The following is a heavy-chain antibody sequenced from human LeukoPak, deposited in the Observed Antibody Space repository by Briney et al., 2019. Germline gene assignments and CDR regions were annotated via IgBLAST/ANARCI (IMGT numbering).Heavy chain of an antibody. J-gene: IGHJ4*02. CDR3: ARSSGGLFDY. CDR2: ISSNGGST. Sequence: PGGSLRLSCAASGFTFSNYAMHWVRQAPGKGLEHVSAISSNGGSTYYADPVQGRFTISRDSSKNTLYLQMGSLRAEDMAVYYCARSSGGLFDYWGQGTLVTVSS. V-gene: IGHV3-64*02. CDR1: GFTFSNYA. D-gene: IGHD3-10*01.